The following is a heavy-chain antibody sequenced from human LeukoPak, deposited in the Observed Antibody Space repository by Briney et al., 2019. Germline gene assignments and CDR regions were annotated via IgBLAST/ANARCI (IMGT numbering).Heavy chain of an antibody. CDR1: GGSISSYY. V-gene: IGHV4-59*01. Sequence: SETLSLTCTVSGGSISSYYWSWIRQPPGKGLEWIGYIYYSGSTNYNPSLKSRVTISVDTSKNKFSLKLSSVTAADTAVYYCARDSYSSGWYPDAFDIWGQGTMVTVSS. CDR3: ARDSYSSGWYPDAFDI. CDR2: IYYSGST. J-gene: IGHJ3*02. D-gene: IGHD6-19*01.